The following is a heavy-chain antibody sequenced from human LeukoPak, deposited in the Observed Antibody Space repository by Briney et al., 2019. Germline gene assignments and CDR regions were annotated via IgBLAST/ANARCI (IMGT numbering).Heavy chain of an antibody. D-gene: IGHD2-2*01. CDR3: ASYCSSTSCYSRGGIDYYMDV. V-gene: IGHV1-69*06. CDR1: GGTFSSYA. J-gene: IGHJ6*03. CDR2: IIPIFGTA. Sequence: AASVKVSCKASGGTFSSYAISWVRQAPGQGLEWMGGIIPIFGTANYAQKFQGRVTITADKSTSTAYMELSSLRSEDTAVYYCASYCSSTSCYSRGGIDYYMDVWGKGTTVTVSS.